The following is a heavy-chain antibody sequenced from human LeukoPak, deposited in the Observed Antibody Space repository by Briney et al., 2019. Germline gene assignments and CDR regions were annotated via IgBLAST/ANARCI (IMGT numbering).Heavy chain of an antibody. J-gene: IGHJ4*02. V-gene: IGHV3-48*03. D-gene: IGHD1-1*01. Sequence: PGGSLRLSCAASGFTFSRYEMNWVRQAPGKGLEWVSYISSSGSSIYYADSVKGRFTISRDNAKNSLYLQMNSLRAEDTAVYYCARQQPRVQLDYWGQGTLVTVSS. CDR1: GFTFSRYE. CDR3: ARQQPRVQLDY. CDR2: ISSSGSSI.